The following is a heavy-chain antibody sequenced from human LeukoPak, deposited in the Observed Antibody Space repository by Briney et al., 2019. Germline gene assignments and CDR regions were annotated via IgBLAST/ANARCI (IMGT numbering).Heavy chain of an antibody. V-gene: IGHV4-59*08. Sequence: SETLSLACTVSGGSISNYYWSWIRQPPGKGLEWIGYIYYSGSTNYNPSLKSRVTISVDTSKNQFSLKLSSVTAADTAVYYCATYSYGYYFDYWGQGTLVTVSS. CDR1: GGSISNYY. CDR3: ATYSYGYYFDY. CDR2: IYYSGST. D-gene: IGHD5-18*01. J-gene: IGHJ4*02.